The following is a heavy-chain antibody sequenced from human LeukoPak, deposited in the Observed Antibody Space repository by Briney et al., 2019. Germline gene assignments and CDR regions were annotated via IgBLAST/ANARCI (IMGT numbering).Heavy chain of an antibody. Sequence: SETLSLTCAVYGGSFSGYYRSWIRQPPGKGLEWIGEINHSGSTNYNPSLKSRVTMSVDTSKNQFSLKLSSVTAADTAVYYCAREPLQSRPLDVWDKGTTVTVSS. CDR3: AREPLQSRPLDV. CDR1: GGSFSGYY. J-gene: IGHJ6*04. CDR2: INHSGST. D-gene: IGHD4-11*01. V-gene: IGHV4-34*01.